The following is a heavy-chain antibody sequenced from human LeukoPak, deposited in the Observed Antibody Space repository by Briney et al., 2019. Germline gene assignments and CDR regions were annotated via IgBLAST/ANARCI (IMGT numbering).Heavy chain of an antibody. CDR3: ARGIPLYDSSGYSYDY. V-gene: IGHV4-59*01. CDR2: IYYSGST. J-gene: IGHJ4*02. Sequence: PSETLSLTCTASGGSISSYHWSWIRQPPGKGLEWIGYIYYSGSTNYNPSLKSRVTISVDTSKNQFSLKLSSVTAADTAVYYCARGIPLYDSSGYSYDYWGQGTLVTVSS. D-gene: IGHD3-22*01. CDR1: GGSISSYH.